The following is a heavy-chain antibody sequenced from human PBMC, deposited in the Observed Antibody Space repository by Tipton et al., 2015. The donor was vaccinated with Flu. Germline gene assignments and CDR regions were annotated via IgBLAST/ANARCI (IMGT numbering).Heavy chain of an antibody. Sequence: LRLSCAVYGGSFSDHYWSWLRQPAGKELEWIGRVYISGGTNYNPSLASRLTISLDTSKNQFSLKLNSVTAADTAVYYCARDFVGWSFSYFDYWGQGSLVTVSS. V-gene: IGHV4-4*07. D-gene: IGHD3-3*01. CDR3: ARDFVGWSFSYFDY. CDR2: VYISGGT. CDR1: GGSFSDHY. J-gene: IGHJ4*02.